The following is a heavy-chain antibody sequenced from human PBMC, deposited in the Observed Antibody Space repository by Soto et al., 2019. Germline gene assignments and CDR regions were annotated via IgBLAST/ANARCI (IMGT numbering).Heavy chain of an antibody. V-gene: IGHV1-18*04. CDR3: ARQHCSSTSCYYYYGMDV. J-gene: IGHJ6*02. CDR2: ISAYNGNT. Sequence: GXAVKVSCKASGYSFTSYGSTWGRRAPGQGLEWMVWISAYNGNTNYAQKLQGRVTMTTDTSTSTAYMELRSLRSDDTAVYYCARQHCSSTSCYYYYGMDVWGQGTTVTVSS. CDR1: GYSFTSYG. D-gene: IGHD2-2*01.